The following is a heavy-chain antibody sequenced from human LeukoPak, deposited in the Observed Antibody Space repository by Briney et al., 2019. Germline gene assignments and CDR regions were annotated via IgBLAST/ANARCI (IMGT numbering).Heavy chain of an antibody. J-gene: IGHJ4*02. Sequence: SETLSLTCTVSGGSISGYYWSWTRQPPGKGLEWIGNIYYSGSPDYNPSLKSRVTISVDTSKNQFSLKLSSVTAADTAVYYCARTYCSGGSCHFDYWGQGTLVTVSS. V-gene: IGHV4-59*08. CDR2: IYYSGSP. D-gene: IGHD2-15*01. CDR1: GGSISGYY. CDR3: ARTYCSGGSCHFDY.